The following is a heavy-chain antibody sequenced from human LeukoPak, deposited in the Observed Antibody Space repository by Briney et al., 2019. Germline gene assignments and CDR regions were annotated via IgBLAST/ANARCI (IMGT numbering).Heavy chain of an antibody. CDR3: AKPFGFLEWLYGGYFDS. V-gene: IGHV3-21*04. CDR1: GFTFSSYR. CDR2: ISSSGVYI. Sequence: PGGSLRLSCAASGFTFSSYRMNWVRQAPGKGLEWVSSISSSGVYIYYADSLKGRFTISRDNAKDSLYLQMNSLRAEDTAVYYCAKPFGFLEWLYGGYFDSWGQGTLVTVSS. J-gene: IGHJ4*02. D-gene: IGHD3-3*01.